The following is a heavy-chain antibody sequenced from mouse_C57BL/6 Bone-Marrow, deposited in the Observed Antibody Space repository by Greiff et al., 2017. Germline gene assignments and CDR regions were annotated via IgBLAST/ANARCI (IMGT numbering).Heavy chain of an antibody. CDR1: GYTFTSYW. CDR2: IDPSDSST. V-gene: IGHV1-59*01. J-gene: IGHJ2*01. D-gene: IGHD1-1*01. Sequence: VQLQQSGAELVRPGTSVKLSCKASGYTFTSYWMHWVKQRPGQGLEWIGVIDPSDSSTNYTQKFTGKATLTVDTSSSTAYMQLSSLTSEDSAVYYCARPQLRDYGRLYYVDYWGQGTTLTVSS. CDR3: ARPQLRDYGRLYYVDY.